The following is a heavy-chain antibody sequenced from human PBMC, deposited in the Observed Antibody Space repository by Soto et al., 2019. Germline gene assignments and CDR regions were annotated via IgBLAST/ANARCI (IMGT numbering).Heavy chain of an antibody. V-gene: IGHV3-23*01. CDR2: ISGSGGST. CDR1: GFTFSSYA. Sequence: PGGSLRLSCAASGFTFSSYAMSWVRQAPGKGLEWVSAISGSGGSTYYADSVKGRFTISRDNSKNTLYLQMNSLRAEDTAVYYCAKSLVTVVPAAMLEPEVFDYWGQGTLVTVSS. J-gene: IGHJ4*02. CDR3: AKSLVTVVPAAMLEPEVFDY. D-gene: IGHD2-2*01.